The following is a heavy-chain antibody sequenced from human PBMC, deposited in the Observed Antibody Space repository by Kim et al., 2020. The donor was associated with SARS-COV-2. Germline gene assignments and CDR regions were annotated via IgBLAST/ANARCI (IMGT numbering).Heavy chain of an antibody. CDR1: GFTFSTYW. D-gene: IGHD3-10*01. Sequence: GGFLRLSCAASGFTFSTYWMHWVRQAPGKGLVWVSRINSDGSSTSYADSVKGRFTISRDNAKNTLFLQMNFLRAEDSAVYYCAGGGPSRAYGMDVWGQGTTVTVSS. V-gene: IGHV3-74*01. J-gene: IGHJ6*02. CDR2: INSDGSST. CDR3: AGGGPSRAYGMDV.